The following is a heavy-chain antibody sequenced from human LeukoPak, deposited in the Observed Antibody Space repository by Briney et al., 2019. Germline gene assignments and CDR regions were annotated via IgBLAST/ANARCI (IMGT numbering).Heavy chain of an antibody. CDR3: ARHAVAASLAGYYWHWFDP. J-gene: IGHJ5*02. Sequence: PSETLSLTCTVSGGSISSSSYYWGWIRPPPGKGLEWNGSIYYSGSTYYNPYLQSRITISVDTSKNQFSLKLSSVTAAGTAVYSCARHAVAASLAGYYWHWFDPWGQGTLVTVSS. D-gene: IGHD3-9*01. CDR2: IYYSGST. CDR1: GGSISSSSYY. V-gene: IGHV4-39*01.